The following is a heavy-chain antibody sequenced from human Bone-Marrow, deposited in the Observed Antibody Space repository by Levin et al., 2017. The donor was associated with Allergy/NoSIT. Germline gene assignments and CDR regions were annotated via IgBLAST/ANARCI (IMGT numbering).Heavy chain of an antibody. J-gene: IGHJ4*02. D-gene: IGHD6-19*01. CDR3: TRDWALYSSGWSAPDY. Sequence: GGSLRLSCAASGFTFSSYAMHWVRQAPGKGLEWVAVISYDGSNKYYADSVKGRFTISRDNSKNTLYLQMNSLRAEDTAVYYCTRDWALYSSGWSAPDYWGQGTLVTVSS. CDR2: ISYDGSNK. CDR1: GFTFSSYA. V-gene: IGHV3-30-3*01.